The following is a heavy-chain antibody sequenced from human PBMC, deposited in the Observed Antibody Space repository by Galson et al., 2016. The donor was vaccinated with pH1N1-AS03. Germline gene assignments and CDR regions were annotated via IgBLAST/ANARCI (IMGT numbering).Heavy chain of an antibody. Sequence: SVKVSCKASGYTSISYVMHWVRQAPGQRLEWMGWISGDNGNTNYAQKFQGRVTMTTGTSTSTAYMELRSLRSDDTAVFYCARDLGGGIIKEAYWGQGTLVTVSS. CDR3: ARDLGGGIIKEAY. J-gene: IGHJ4*02. D-gene: IGHD3-10*01. CDR1: GYTSISYV. CDR2: ISGDNGNT. V-gene: IGHV1-18*01.